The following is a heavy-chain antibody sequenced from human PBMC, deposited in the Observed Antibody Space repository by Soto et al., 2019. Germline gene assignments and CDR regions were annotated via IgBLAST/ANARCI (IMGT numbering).Heavy chain of an antibody. CDR3: ARLATPYCSGGSCARPYYGMDV. D-gene: IGHD2-15*01. J-gene: IGHJ6*02. CDR2: INPNSGGT. V-gene: IGHV1-2*02. CDR1: GYTFTGYY. Sequence: ASVKVSCKASGYTFTGYYMHWVRQAPGQGLEWMGWINPNSGGTNYAQKFQGRVTMTRDTSISTAYMELSRLRSDDTAVYYCARLATPYCSGGSCARPYYGMDVLGQGTTVTVSS.